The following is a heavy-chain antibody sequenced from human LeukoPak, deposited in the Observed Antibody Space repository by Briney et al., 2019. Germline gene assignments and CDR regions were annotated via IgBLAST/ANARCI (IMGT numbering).Heavy chain of an antibody. Sequence: PGGSLRLSCAASGFTFSTYGMHWVRQAPGKGLEWVSSISANGGETHYADSVKGRFTISRDNSKNTLYLQINNPRVEDTAVYYCAKRYYDFPLDYWGQGTLVTVSS. J-gene: IGHJ4*02. V-gene: IGHV3-23*01. CDR2: ISANGGET. CDR1: GFTFSTYG. CDR3: AKRYYDFPLDY. D-gene: IGHD3-3*01.